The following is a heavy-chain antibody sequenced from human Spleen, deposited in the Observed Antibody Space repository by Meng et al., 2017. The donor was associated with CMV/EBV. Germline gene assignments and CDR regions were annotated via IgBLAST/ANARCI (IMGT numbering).Heavy chain of an antibody. D-gene: IGHD6-25*01. Sequence: LSGEGSGINFSNAWMTWVRQAPGRGLEWVGLIKSKPDGGTTDFAAPVKGRFTLSRDDSKNTVYLHMNSLKTEGTAVYYCTASGLLYWGQGTLVTVSS. CDR1: GINFSNAW. J-gene: IGHJ4*02. V-gene: IGHV3-15*01. CDR3: TASGLLY. CDR2: IKSKPDGGTT.